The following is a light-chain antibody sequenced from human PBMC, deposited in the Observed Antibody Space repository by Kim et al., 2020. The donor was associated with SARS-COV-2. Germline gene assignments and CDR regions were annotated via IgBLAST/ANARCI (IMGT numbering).Light chain of an antibody. J-gene: IGKJ1*01. CDR1: QVSDIT. Sequence: RERTAPPCPAGQVSDITLAWSQQNPGQAPLPLTSSAATRATGLPSRFICSGSGTGLTLPISSVQSEDLAVYYSQESNDWPRLTFGQGTKVDIK. CDR2: SAA. CDR3: QESNDWPRLT. V-gene: IGKV3-15*01.